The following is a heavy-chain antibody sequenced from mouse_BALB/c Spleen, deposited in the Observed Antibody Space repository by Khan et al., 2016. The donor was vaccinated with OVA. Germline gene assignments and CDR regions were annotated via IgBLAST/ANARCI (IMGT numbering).Heavy chain of an antibody. Sequence: QVQLQQSGPDLVAPSQSLSITCTVSGFSLTNYAIHWVRQPPGKGLEWLVVIWSDGRTTYNSALKSRLSINKDNSKSQVFLKINSLQTDDTAMYXCARHQFPLSLDSWGQGTSVTVSS. J-gene: IGHJ4*01. CDR1: GFSLTNYA. CDR3: ARHQFPLSLDS. CDR2: IWSDGRT. V-gene: IGHV2-6-2*01.